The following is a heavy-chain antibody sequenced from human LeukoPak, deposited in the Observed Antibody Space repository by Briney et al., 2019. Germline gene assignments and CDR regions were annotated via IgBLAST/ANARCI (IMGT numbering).Heavy chain of an antibody. CDR3: ASRPRRLGYCSGGSCYDGWYDWFDP. CDR2: IIPIFGTA. J-gene: IGHJ5*02. Sequence: GASVKLSCKASGGTFSIYAISWVRQAPGHGLEWMGGIIPIFGTANYEQNFQGRVTITAGKSTSTAYMELSSLRSEDTAVYYCASRPRRLGYCSGGSCYDGWYDWFDPWGQGTLVTVSS. CDR1: GGTFSIYA. D-gene: IGHD2-15*01. V-gene: IGHV1-69*06.